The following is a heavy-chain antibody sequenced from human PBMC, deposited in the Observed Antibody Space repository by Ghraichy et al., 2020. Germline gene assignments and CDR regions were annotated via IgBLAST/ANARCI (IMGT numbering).Heavy chain of an antibody. D-gene: IGHD7-27*01. V-gene: IGHV3-23*01. CDR3: ARDPNWGRGNYYDF. CDR1: GFTFTNYA. Sequence: GGSLRLSCAASGFTFTNYAMSWVRQAPGKGLEWVSAIRGSGGSTYYADSVKGRFTISRDNSKNTLYLQMNSLRAEDTAVYYCARDPNWGRGNYYDFWGQGTLVTVSS. J-gene: IGHJ4*02. CDR2: IRGSGGST.